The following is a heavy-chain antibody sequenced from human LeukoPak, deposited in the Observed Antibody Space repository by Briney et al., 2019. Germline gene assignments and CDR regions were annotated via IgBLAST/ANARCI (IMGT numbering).Heavy chain of an antibody. V-gene: IGHV4-30-2*01. CDR2: IYHSGST. CDR3: ARRSQAMPASLDY. J-gene: IGHJ4*02. Sequence: PSETLSLTCAVSGGSLSSGGYSWSWIRQPPGKGLEWIGYIYHSGSTYYNPSLKSRVTISVDRSKNQFSLKLSSVTAADTAVYYCARRSQAMPASLDYWGQGTLVSVSS. CDR1: GGSLSSGGYS. D-gene: IGHD2-2*01.